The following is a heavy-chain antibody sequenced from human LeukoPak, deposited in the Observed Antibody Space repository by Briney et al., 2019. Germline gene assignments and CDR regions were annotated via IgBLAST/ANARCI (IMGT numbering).Heavy chain of an antibody. V-gene: IGHV1-69*01. Sequence: ASVKVSCKASGGTFSSYAISWVRQAPGQGLEWMGGIIPIFGTANYAQKFQGRVTITADESTSTAYMELSSLRSEDTAVYYCARVCPYYDFWSGYRGGGSSDIWGQGTMVTVSS. CDR1: GGTFSSYA. D-gene: IGHD3-3*01. CDR2: IIPIFGTA. J-gene: IGHJ3*02. CDR3: ARVCPYYDFWSGYRGGGSSDI.